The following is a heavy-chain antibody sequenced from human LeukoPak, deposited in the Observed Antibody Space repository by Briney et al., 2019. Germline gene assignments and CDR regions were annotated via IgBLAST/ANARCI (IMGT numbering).Heavy chain of an antibody. D-gene: IGHD6-19*01. CDR3: ARTVGWYNAFDI. CDR2: INHSGST. V-gene: IGHV4-34*01. CDR1: GGSFSGYY. Sequence: PSETLSLTCAVYGGSFSGYYWSWIRQPPGKGLEWIGGINHSGSTNYNPSLKSRVTISVDTSKNQFSLKLSSVTAADTAVYYCARTVGWYNAFDIWGQGTMVTVSS. J-gene: IGHJ3*02.